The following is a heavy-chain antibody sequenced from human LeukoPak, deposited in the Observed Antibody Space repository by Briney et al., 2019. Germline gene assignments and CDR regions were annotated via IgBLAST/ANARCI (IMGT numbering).Heavy chain of an antibody. CDR1: GYSFTNNW. Sequence: GESLKISCKASGYSFTNNWISWVRQMPGKSLEWMGRIDPRDSYTIYSPSFQGHVIISLDKSTTTAHLQWSGLKASDTAMYYCARHYSGYEPHLLGLYSGSAYYFDSWGQGTLVTVSS. V-gene: IGHV5-10-1*01. CDR3: ARHYSGYEPHLLGLYSGSAYYFDS. D-gene: IGHD1-26*01. CDR2: IDPRDSYT. J-gene: IGHJ4*02.